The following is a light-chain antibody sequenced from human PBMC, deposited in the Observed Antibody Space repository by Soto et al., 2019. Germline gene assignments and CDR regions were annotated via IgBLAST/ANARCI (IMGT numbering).Light chain of an antibody. J-gene: IGKJ3*01. Sequence: EIVLTQSPGTLSLSPGDRATLSCWASQSVSNSYLAWYQQKPGQAPRLLIYGASNRATGIPDRFSGSGSGTDFTLTISRLEPEDFAVYYCQQYGVSPPFTFGPGTKVDIK. CDR1: QSVSNSY. CDR2: GAS. CDR3: QQYGVSPPFT. V-gene: IGKV3-20*01.